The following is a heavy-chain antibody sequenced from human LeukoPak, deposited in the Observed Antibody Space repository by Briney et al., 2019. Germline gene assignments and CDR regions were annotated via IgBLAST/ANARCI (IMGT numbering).Heavy chain of an antibody. Sequence: GGSLRLSCVASGFTFSSYWMHWVRQAPGKGLVWVSRINSDGSSTKCADSVKGRFAISRDNAKNSLYLQMNSLRAEDTAVYYCAELGITMIGGVWGKGTTVTISS. V-gene: IGHV3-74*03. D-gene: IGHD3-10*02. CDR1: GFTFSSYW. CDR2: INSDGSST. CDR3: AELGITMIGGV. J-gene: IGHJ6*04.